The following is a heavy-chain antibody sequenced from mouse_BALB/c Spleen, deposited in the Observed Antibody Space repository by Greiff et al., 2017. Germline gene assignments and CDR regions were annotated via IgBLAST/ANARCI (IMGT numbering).Heavy chain of an antibody. V-gene: IGHV5-17*02. J-gene: IGHJ4*01. CDR2: ISSGSSTI. CDR3: ARWGDYDVGAMDY. Sequence: EVKLVESGGGLVQPGGSRKLSCAASGFTFSSFGMHWVRQAPEKGLEWVAYISSGSSTIYYADTVKGRFTISRDNPKNTLFLQMTSLRSEDTAMYYCARWGDYDVGAMDYWGQGTSVTVSS. CDR1: GFTFSSFG. D-gene: IGHD2-4*01.